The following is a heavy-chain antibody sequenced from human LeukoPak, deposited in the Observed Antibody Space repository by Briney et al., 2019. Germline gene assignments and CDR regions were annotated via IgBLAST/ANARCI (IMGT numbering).Heavy chain of an antibody. CDR1: GFTVSSNY. CDR2: IYGGGNI. CDR3: ARGAGYNYPYYFDY. Sequence: GGSLRLSCAASGFTVSSNYMNWVRQAPGKGLEWVSVIYGGGNIYYADSVKGRFTISRDNSKNTLYLQMNSLRAEDTAVYYCARGAGYNYPYYFDYWAREPWSPSPQ. V-gene: IGHV3-53*01. D-gene: IGHD5-24*01. J-gene: IGHJ4*02.